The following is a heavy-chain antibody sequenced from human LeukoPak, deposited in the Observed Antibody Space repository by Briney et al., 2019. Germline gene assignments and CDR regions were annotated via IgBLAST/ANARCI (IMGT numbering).Heavy chain of an antibody. D-gene: IGHD2-15*01. V-gene: IGHV4-4*07. CDR3: ARATLYCSGGRWCAFDI. Sequence: SETLSLTCTVSGGSISYYWSWIRQPAGKGLEWIGRIYTSGSTNYNPSLKSRVTMSVDTSKNQFSLKLSSVTAADTAVYYCARATLYCSGGRWCAFDIWGQGTMVTVSS. CDR2: IYTSGST. CDR1: GGSISYY. J-gene: IGHJ3*02.